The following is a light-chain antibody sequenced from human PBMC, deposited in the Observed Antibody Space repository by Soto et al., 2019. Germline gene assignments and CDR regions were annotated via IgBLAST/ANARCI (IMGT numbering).Light chain of an antibody. V-gene: IGLV2-14*01. J-gene: IGLJ1*01. Sequence: QSALTQPASVSGSPGQSITISCTGTSSDVGAYKYVSWYQQHPGKAPKLIIYEVSNRPSGVSNRFSGSKSGNTASVTISGLQIEDEADYYCSSYASTSTLVFGTGTKVTVL. CDR1: SSDVGAYKY. CDR3: SSYASTSTLV. CDR2: EVS.